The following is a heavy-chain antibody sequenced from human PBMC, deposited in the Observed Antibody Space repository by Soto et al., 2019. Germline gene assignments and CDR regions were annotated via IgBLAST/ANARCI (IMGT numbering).Heavy chain of an antibody. J-gene: IGHJ4*02. Sequence: QVQLVQSGAEVKKPGSSVKVSCKASGGTFSSYTISWVRQAPGQGLEWMGRIIPILGIANYAQKFQGRVTPTHGSANSAQNIQGKVTMTADKTTSTRYREPGSLRSEDTAVYYCGGAPVVVPATRYYFYYWGQGTLVTVSS. CDR1: GGTFSSYT. CDR3: GGAPVVVPATRYYFYY. CDR2: IIPILGIA. D-gene: IGHD2-21*02. V-gene: IGHV1-69*02.